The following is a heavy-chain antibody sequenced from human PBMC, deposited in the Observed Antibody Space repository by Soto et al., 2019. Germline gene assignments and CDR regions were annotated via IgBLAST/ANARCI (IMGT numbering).Heavy chain of an antibody. V-gene: IGHV4-39*01. D-gene: IGHD3-10*01. CDR1: GGSISSSSYY. Sequence: ASETLSLTCTVSGGSISSSSYYWGWIRQPPGKWLEWIGSIYYSGSTYYNPSLKSRVTISVDTPKNQFSLKLSSVTAADTAVYYCARREGILWFGELFGDAFDIWGQGTMVTV. CDR3: ARREGILWFGELFGDAFDI. J-gene: IGHJ3*02. CDR2: IYYSGST.